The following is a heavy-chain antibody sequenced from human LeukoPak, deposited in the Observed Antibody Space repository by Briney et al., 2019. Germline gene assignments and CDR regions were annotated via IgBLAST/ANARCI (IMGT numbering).Heavy chain of an antibody. CDR2: ISSSGADR. J-gene: IGHJ5*02. CDR3: ARGFRGANWFDP. CDR1: GFTFSSCS. V-gene: IGHV3-21*01. Sequence: GGSLRLSCTASGFTFSSCSMNWVRQAPGKGLEWVSSISSSGADRYHADSVKGRFSISRDNAKNSLYLQMNSLRGEDTALYYCARGFRGANWFDPWGQGTLVTVSS. D-gene: IGHD3-10*01.